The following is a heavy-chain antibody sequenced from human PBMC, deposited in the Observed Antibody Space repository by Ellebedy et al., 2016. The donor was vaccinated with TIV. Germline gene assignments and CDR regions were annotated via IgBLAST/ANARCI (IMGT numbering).Heavy chain of an antibody. J-gene: IGHJ3*02. V-gene: IGHV3-23*01. Sequence: GGSLRLXXAASGFTFSSYAMSWVRQAPGKGLEWVSAISGSGGSTYYADSVKGRFTISRDNSKNTLYLQMNSLRAEDTAVYYCAKRAGGYCSGGSCYRDAFDIWGQGTMVTVSS. CDR1: GFTFSSYA. CDR3: AKRAGGYCSGGSCYRDAFDI. CDR2: ISGSGGST. D-gene: IGHD2-15*01.